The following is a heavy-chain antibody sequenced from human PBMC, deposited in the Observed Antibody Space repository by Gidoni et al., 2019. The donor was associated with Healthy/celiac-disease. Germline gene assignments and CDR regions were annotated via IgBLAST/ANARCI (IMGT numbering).Heavy chain of an antibody. V-gene: IGHV4-59*01. CDR2: IYYSGST. CDR3: ARVRRAARRAGYFDY. CDR1: GGSISSYY. D-gene: IGHD6-6*01. Sequence: QVQLQESGPGLVKPSETPSPTCPVPGGSISSYYWSWTRQPPGKGLEWIGYIYYSGSTNYNPSLKSRVTISVDTSKNQFSLKLSSVTAADTAVYYCARVRRAARRAGYFDYWGQGTLVTVSS. J-gene: IGHJ4*02.